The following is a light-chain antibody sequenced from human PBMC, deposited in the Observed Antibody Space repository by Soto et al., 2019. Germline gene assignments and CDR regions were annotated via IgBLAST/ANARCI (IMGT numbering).Light chain of an antibody. V-gene: IGLV2-18*02. CDR2: EFS. Sequence: QSVLTQPPSVSGSPGQSVAISCTGTSSDVGSYNRVSWYQQPPGAAPKLMIYEFSNRPSGVPDRFSGSKSGNTASLTISGFQAEDEADYYCNSYTGSSTYVFGTGTKVTVL. CDR3: NSYTGSSTYV. J-gene: IGLJ1*01. CDR1: SSDVGSYNR.